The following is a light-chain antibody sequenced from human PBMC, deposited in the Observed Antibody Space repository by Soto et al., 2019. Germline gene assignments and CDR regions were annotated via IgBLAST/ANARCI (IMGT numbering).Light chain of an antibody. CDR2: ATS. Sequence: IQLTQSPSSLSASVGDRVTITCRASQGISSYFAWYRQKPGKAPKLLIYATSTLQSGVPSRVSGSGSGTDFTLTISSLQPEDFATYYCQQLNSYPRTFGGGTKVDIK. V-gene: IGKV1-9*01. CDR1: QGISSY. CDR3: QQLNSYPRT. J-gene: IGKJ4*01.